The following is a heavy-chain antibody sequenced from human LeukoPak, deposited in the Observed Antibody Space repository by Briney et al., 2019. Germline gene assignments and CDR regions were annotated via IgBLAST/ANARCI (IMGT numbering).Heavy chain of an antibody. V-gene: IGHV3-21*01. CDR3: ARGATTTRFGRFDP. Sequence: GGSLRLSCAASGFSFISYSMNWVRQAPGKGLEWVASISSSSDYIYHADSVKGRFTISRDNPKKSLYLQMNSLRAEDTAVYYCARGATTTRFGRFDPWGQGTLVIVSS. CDR1: GFSFISYS. CDR2: ISSSSDYI. D-gene: IGHD4-17*01. J-gene: IGHJ5*02.